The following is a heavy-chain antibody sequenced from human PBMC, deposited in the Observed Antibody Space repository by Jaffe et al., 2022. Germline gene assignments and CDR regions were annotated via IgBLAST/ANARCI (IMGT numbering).Heavy chain of an antibody. Sequence: QVQLVQSGAEVKKPGASVKVSCKASGYSFTGYYMHWVRQAPGQGLEWMGWINPNSGGTNYAQKFQGRVTMTRDTSISTAYMELSRLRSDDTAVYYCARDRWVITAGESYAFDIWGQGTMVTVSS. CDR1: GYSFTGYY. D-gene: IGHD3-10*01. CDR2: INPNSGGT. V-gene: IGHV1-2*02. J-gene: IGHJ3*02. CDR3: ARDRWVITAGESYAFDI.